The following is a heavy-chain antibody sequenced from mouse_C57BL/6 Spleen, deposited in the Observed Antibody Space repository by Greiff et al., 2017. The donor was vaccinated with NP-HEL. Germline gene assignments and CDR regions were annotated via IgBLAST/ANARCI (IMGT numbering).Heavy chain of an antibody. V-gene: IGHV5-4*01. J-gene: IGHJ4*01. Sequence: DVKLVESGGGLVKPGGSLKLSCAASGFTFSSYAMSWVRQTPEKRLEWVATISDGGSYTYYPDNVKGRFTISRDNAKNNLYLQMSHLKSEDTAMDYCAIERNWALYAMDDWGQGTSVTVSS. CDR2: ISDGGSYT. CDR3: AIERNWALYAMDD. CDR1: GFTFSSYA. D-gene: IGHD4-1*01.